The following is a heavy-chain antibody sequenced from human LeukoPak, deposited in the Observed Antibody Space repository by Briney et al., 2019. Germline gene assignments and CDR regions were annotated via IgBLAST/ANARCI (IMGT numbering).Heavy chain of an antibody. J-gene: IGHJ4*02. V-gene: IGHV3-20*04. CDR3: ARGSGSDWYFDY. CDR2: INWNGGST. CDR1: GFTFDDYG. D-gene: IGHD6-19*01. Sequence: GGSLRLSCAASGFTFDDYGMSWVRQAPGKGLEWVSGINWNGGSTGYADSVKGRFTISRDNAKNSLYLQTNSLRAEDTALYYCARGSGSDWYFDYWGQGTLVTVSS.